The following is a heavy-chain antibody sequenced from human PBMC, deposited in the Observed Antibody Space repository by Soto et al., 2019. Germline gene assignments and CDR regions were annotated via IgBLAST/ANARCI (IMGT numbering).Heavy chain of an antibody. CDR1: GVTFSSYE. CDR2: ISSSGSTI. J-gene: IGHJ5*02. Sequence: PGGSLRLSCSASGVTFSSYEMNWVRQAPGKGLEWVSYISSSGSTIYYADSVKGRFTISRDNAKNSLYLQMNSLGAEDTAVYYCATQTSIAARSWFDPWGQGTLVTVPS. CDR3: ATQTSIAARSWFDP. V-gene: IGHV3-48*03. D-gene: IGHD6-6*01.